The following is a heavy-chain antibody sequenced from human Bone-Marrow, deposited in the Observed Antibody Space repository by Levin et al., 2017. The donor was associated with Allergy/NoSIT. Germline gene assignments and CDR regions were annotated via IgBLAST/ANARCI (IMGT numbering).Heavy chain of an antibody. V-gene: IGHV5-51*01. CDR2: IYPGDSDT. CDR3: ARHSSPSNYDILTGYYTYYYYYGMDV. D-gene: IGHD3-9*01. J-gene: IGHJ6*02. CDR1: GYSFTSYW. Sequence: GESLKISCKGSGYSFTSYWIGWVRQMPGKGLEWMGIIYPGDSDTRYSPSFQGQVTISADKSISTAYLQWSSLKASDTAMYYCARHSSPSNYDILTGYYTYYYYYGMDVWGQGTTVTVSS.